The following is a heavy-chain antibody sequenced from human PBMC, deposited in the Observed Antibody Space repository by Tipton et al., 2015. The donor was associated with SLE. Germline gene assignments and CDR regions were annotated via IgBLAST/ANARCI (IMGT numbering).Heavy chain of an antibody. J-gene: IGHJ5*02. CDR2: IHHSGSA. V-gene: IGHV4-38-2*02. CDR1: GYSLSSDYY. Sequence: TLSLTCTVSGYSLSSDYYWGWLRQSPGKGLEWIGSIHHSGSAYYNPSFQSRVVISIETSKYQFSLKLRAVTAADTAIYYCARHLTQWLARGPIDPWGQGTLVTVSS. D-gene: IGHD6-19*01. CDR3: ARHLTQWLARGPIDP.